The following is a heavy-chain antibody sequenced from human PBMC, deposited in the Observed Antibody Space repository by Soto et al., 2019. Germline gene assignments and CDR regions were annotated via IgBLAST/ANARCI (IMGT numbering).Heavy chain of an antibody. D-gene: IGHD3-9*01. V-gene: IGHV1-18*01. CDR1: GYTFTSYG. CDR2: ISAYNGNT. Sequence: ASVKVSCKASGYTFTSYGISWVRQAPGQGLEWMGWISAYNGNTNYAQKLQGRVTITTDTSTSTAYMELRSLRSDDTAVYYCAGGGWYFDWLLSPNDAFDIWGQGTMVTVSS. CDR3: AGGGWYFDWLLSPNDAFDI. J-gene: IGHJ3*02.